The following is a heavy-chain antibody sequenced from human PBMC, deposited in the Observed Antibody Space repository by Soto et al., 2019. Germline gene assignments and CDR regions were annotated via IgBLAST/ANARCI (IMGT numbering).Heavy chain of an antibody. CDR2: IHHSGRT. CDR3: ALTRRTRAFDS. CDR1: GVSLIDNY. J-gene: IGHJ4*02. V-gene: IGHV4-34*01. Sequence: SETLSLTCGISGVSLIDNYWTWLRQPPGKGLEWIAEIHHSGRTNYNPSLEGRVTISVDSSKNQLSLKLSSVTAADTATYYCALTRRTRAFDSWGQGTVVTVSS. D-gene: IGHD2-2*01.